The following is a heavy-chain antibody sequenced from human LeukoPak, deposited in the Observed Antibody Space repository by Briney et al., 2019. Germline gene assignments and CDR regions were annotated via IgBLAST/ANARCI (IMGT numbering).Heavy chain of an antibody. Sequence: GGSLRLSCAASGFTLSSYAMHWVRQAPGKGLEWVAVISYDGSNKYYADSVKGRFTISRDKSKNTLYLQMNSLRVEDTAVYCCARRAGGLARNNWFDPWGQGTLVTVSS. V-gene: IGHV3-30*14. CDR3: ARRAGGLARNNWFDP. CDR2: ISYDGSNK. CDR1: GFTLSSYA. D-gene: IGHD3-16*01. J-gene: IGHJ5*02.